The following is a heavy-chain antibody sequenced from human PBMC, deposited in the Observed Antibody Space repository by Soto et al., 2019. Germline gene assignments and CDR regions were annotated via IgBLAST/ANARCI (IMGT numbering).Heavy chain of an antibody. V-gene: IGHV4-34*01. Sequence: QVQLQQWGAGLLKPSETLSLTCAVYGGSFSGYCWSWIRQPPGKGLEWIGEVDHSGSTNYNPSLKRRSTISVDTSKNQVSLKLNSVTGADTAVYYCAEGRKEYSSSWYVDWGQGTLVTVSS. CDR1: GGSFSGYC. CDR2: VDHSGST. CDR3: AEGRKEYSSSWYVD. J-gene: IGHJ1*01. D-gene: IGHD6-13*01.